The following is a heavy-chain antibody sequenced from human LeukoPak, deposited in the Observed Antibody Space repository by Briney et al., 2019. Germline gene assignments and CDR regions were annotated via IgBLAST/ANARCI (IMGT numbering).Heavy chain of an antibody. J-gene: IGHJ4*02. CDR3: ARALSGYDWGDY. V-gene: IGHV1-18*01. D-gene: IGHD5-12*01. Sequence: ASVKVSCKASGYTFTSYGISWVRQAPGQGLEWMGWISAYNGNTNYAQELQGRVTMTTDTSTSTAYMELRSLRSDDTAVYYCARALSGYDWGDYWGQGTLVTVSS. CDR1: GYTFTSYG. CDR2: ISAYNGNT.